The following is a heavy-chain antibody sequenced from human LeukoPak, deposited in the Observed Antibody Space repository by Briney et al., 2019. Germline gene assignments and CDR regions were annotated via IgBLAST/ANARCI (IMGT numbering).Heavy chain of an antibody. D-gene: IGHD3-22*01. CDR3: ARPGYYYDSSGYYTPFYFDY. V-gene: IGHV5-51*01. Sequence: GESLKISXKGSGYSFTSYWIGWVRQRPGKGLEWKGIIYPGDSDTRYSPSFQGQVTISADKSISTAYLQWSSLKASDTAMYYCARPGYYYDSSGYYTPFYFDYWGQGTLVTVSS. J-gene: IGHJ4*02. CDR2: IYPGDSDT. CDR1: GYSFTSYW.